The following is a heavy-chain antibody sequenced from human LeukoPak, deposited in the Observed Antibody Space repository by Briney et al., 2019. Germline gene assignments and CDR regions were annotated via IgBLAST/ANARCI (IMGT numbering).Heavy chain of an antibody. CDR1: GFTFSSYA. Sequence: GGSLRVSCAASGFTFSSYAMSWVRQAPGKGLEWVSAISGSGGSTYYADSVKGRFTISRDNSKNTLYLQMNSLRAEDTAVYYCAKAEVCSGGSCYSGLDYWGQGTLVTVSS. CDR3: AKAEVCSGGSCYSGLDY. V-gene: IGHV3-23*01. J-gene: IGHJ4*02. D-gene: IGHD2-15*01. CDR2: ISGSGGST.